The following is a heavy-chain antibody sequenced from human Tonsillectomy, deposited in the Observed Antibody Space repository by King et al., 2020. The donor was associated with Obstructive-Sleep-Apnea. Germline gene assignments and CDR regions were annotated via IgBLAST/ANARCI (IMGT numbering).Heavy chain of an antibody. CDR3: AKDGEMATICFDY. V-gene: IGHV3-33*06. CDR2: IWYDGSDK. D-gene: IGHD5-24*01. Sequence: VQLVESGGGVVQPGRSLRLSCAASGFTFKNYVIHWVRQAPGKGLEWVAAIWYDGSDKYYADSVKGRFTISRDNSKNMLYLQMNSLRAEDTAVYYCAKDGEMATICFDYWGQGTLVTVSS. CDR1: GFTFKNYV. J-gene: IGHJ4*02.